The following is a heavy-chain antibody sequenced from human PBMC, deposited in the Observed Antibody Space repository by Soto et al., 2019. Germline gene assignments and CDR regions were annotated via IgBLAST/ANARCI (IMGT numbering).Heavy chain of an antibody. CDR1: GFTFSSYS. CDR2: ISSSSSTI. D-gene: IGHD3-10*01. Sequence: EVQLVESGGGLVQPGGSLRLSCAASGFTFSSYSMNWVRQAPGKGLEWVSYISSSSSTIYYADSVKGRFTISRDNAKNSLYLQMNSLRDEDTAVYYCARDAPGLRYYYYGMDVWGQGTTVTVSS. J-gene: IGHJ6*02. CDR3: ARDAPGLRYYYYGMDV. V-gene: IGHV3-48*02.